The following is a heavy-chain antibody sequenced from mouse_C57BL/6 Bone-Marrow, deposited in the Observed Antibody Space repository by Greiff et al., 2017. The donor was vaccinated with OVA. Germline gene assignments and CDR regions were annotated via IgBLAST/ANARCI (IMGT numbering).Heavy chain of an antibody. CDR2: SRNKANDYTT. J-gene: IGHJ1*03. D-gene: IGHD2-1*01. CDR3: ARAYYGNYWYFDV. V-gene: IGHV7-1*01. Sequence: EVKLVESGGGLVQSGRSLRLSCATSGFTFSDFYMEWVRQAPGKGLEWIAASRNKANDYTTEYSASVKGRFIVSRDTSQSILYLQMNALRAEDTAIYYCARAYYGNYWYFDVWGTGTTVTVSS. CDR1: GFTFSDFY.